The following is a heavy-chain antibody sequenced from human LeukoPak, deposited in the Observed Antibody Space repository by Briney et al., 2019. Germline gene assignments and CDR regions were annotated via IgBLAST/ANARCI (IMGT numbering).Heavy chain of an antibody. CDR2: IGPTGTDR. CDR3: ARHSSGYY. J-gene: IGHJ4*02. CDR1: GFTFSSCG. Sequence: GGSLRLSCAASGFTFSSCGFNWVRQAPGKGLEWVSSIGPTGTDRYYADSVRGRFTISRDNAKNSMYLQMDSLRVEDTAVYYCARHSSGYYWGQGTLVTVSS. D-gene: IGHD3-22*01. V-gene: IGHV3-21*01.